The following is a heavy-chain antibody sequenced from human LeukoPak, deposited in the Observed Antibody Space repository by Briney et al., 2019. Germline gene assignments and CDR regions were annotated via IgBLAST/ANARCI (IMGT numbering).Heavy chain of an antibody. J-gene: IGHJ6*03. CDR2: IYYSGST. CDR3: ARCLGSRIQLLRSTRGYYYMDV. CDR1: GGSISSYY. D-gene: IGHD5-18*01. Sequence: SETLSLTCTVSGGSISSYYWSWIRQPPGKGLEWIGYIYYSGSTNYNPSLKSRVTISVDTSKNQFSLKLSSVTAADTAVYYCARCLGSRIQLLRSTRGYYYMDVWGKGTTVTVSS. V-gene: IGHV4-59*12.